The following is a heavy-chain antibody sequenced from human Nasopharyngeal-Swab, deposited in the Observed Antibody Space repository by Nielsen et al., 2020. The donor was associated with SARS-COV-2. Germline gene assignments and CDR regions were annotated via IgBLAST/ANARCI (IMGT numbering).Heavy chain of an antibody. J-gene: IGHJ4*02. CDR2: ISGGTGGT. Sequence: GGSLRLSCAASGFTFSSYAMSWVRQAPGKGLEWVSAISGGTGGTFYADSVKGRFTISRDNSKNTLFLQMNSLRAKDTAVYYCAKDYIRRGSNWGQGTLVTVSS. CDR3: AKDYIRRGSN. CDR1: GFTFSSYA. D-gene: IGHD2-15*01. V-gene: IGHV3-23*01.